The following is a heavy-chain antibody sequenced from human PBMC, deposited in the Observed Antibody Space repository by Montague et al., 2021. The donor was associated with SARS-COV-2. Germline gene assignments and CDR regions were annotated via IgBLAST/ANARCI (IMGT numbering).Heavy chain of an antibody. J-gene: IGHJ6*03. Sequence: SLRLSCAASGFTFSTNLMSWVRQAPGKGLEWVANIKQDGSVKFYVDSVKGRFTLSTDNAKNSVYLQMDGLRPEDTAVYYCARDFYYYMDVWGKGTTVTVSS. CDR3: ARDFYYYMDV. CDR2: IKQDGSVK. CDR1: GFTFSTNL. V-gene: IGHV3-7*01.